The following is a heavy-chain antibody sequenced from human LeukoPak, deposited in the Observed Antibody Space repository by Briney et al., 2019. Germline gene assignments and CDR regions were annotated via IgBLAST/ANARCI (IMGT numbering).Heavy chain of an antibody. D-gene: IGHD3-22*01. J-gene: IGHJ4*02. CDR1: GGTFSSYA. V-gene: IGHV1-69*05. CDR3: AGTYYYDSSGYYYVGYYFDY. Sequence: SVKVSCKAYGGTFSSYAISWVRQAPGQGLEWMGRIIPIFGTANYAQKFQGRVTITTDESTSTAYMELSSLRSEDTAVYYCAGTYYYDSSGYYYVGYYFDYWGQGTLVTVSS. CDR2: IIPIFGTA.